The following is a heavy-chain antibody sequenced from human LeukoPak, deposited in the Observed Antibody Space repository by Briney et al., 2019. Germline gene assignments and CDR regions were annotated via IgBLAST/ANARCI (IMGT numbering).Heavy chain of an antibody. CDR3: ARDGDGDIDLDY. J-gene: IGHJ4*02. CDR1: GFTLSRYW. CDR2: INSDGSST. V-gene: IGHV3-74*01. D-gene: IGHD5-24*01. Sequence: PGGSLRLSCAASGFTLSRYWMHWVRQAPGKGLVWVSHINSDGSSTTYADSVRGRFAISTENAKNTLYLQMNSLRAEDTAVYYCARDGDGDIDLDYWGQGTLVTVSS.